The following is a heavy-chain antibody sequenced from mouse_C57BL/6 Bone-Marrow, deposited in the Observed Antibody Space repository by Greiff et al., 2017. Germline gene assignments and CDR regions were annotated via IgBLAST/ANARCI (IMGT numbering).Heavy chain of an antibody. CDR3: ARCYNDLDY. J-gene: IGHJ2*01. V-gene: IGHV7-3*01. CDR1: GFTFTDYY. CDR2: IRHKANGYTT. Sequence: EVQVVESGGGLVQPGGSLSLSCAASGFTFTDYYMSWVRQPPGKALEWLGFIRHKANGYTTEYSASVKGRITNSRDNSQGSIYLQKNALRAKDSATYYCARCYNDLDYWGQGTTLTVAS. D-gene: IGHD2-12*01.